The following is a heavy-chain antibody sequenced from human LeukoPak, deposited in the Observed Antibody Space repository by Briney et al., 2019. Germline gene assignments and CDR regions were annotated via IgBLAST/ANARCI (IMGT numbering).Heavy chain of an antibody. CDR2: IIPIFGTA. D-gene: IGHD6-13*01. CDR3: ARVASRSWQTFDY. V-gene: IGHV1-69*13. J-gene: IGHJ4*02. CDR1: GGTFSSYA. Sequence: GASVKVTCKASGGTFSSYAISWVRQPPGQGLERMGGIIPIFGTANYAQKYQGRVTITADESTSTAYMELSSLRSEDTAVYYCARVASRSWQTFDYWGQGTLVTVSS.